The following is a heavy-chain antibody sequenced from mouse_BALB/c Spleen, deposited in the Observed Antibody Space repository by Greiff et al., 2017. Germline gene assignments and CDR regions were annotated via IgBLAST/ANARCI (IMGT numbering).Heavy chain of an antibody. CDR1: GYSITSGYY. Sequence: VQLKESGPGLVKPSQSLSLTCSVTGYSITSGYYWNWIRQFPGNKLEWMGYISYDGSNNYNPSLKNRISITRDTSKNQFFLKLNSVTTEDTATYYCARDYRYDYAMDYWGQGTSVTVSS. CDR2: ISYDGSN. CDR3: ARDYRYDYAMDY. V-gene: IGHV3-6*02. D-gene: IGHD2-14*01. J-gene: IGHJ4*01.